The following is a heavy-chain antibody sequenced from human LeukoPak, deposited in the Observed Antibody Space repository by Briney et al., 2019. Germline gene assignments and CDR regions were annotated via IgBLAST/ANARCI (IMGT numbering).Heavy chain of an antibody. J-gene: IGHJ3*02. CDR2: INSDGSST. CDR1: GFTFSSYW. Sequence: GGSLRLSCAASGFTFSSYWMHWVRQAPGKGLVWVSRINSDGSSTSYADSVKGRFTISRDNAKNTLYLQMNSLRAEDAAMYYCARSIMYGDYGEDIWGQGTVVAVSS. CDR3: ARSIMYGDYGEDI. D-gene: IGHD4-17*01. V-gene: IGHV3-74*01.